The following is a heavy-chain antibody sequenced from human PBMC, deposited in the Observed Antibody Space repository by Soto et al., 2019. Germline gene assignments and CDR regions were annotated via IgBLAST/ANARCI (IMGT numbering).Heavy chain of an antibody. CDR2: ISSSSSYI. CDR3: ARVIHSGYDWLLDY. V-gene: IGHV3-21*01. J-gene: IGHJ4*02. CDR1: GFTFSSYS. D-gene: IGHD5-12*01. Sequence: EVQLVESGGGLVKPGGSLRLSCAASGFTFSSYSMNWVRQAPGKGLEWVSSISSSSSYIYYADSVKGRFTISRDNAKNSLYLQMNSLRAEYTAVYYCARVIHSGYDWLLDYWGQGTLVTVSS.